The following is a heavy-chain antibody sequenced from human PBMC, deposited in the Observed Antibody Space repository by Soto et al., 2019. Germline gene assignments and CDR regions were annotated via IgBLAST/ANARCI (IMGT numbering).Heavy chain of an antibody. CDR2: IIPIFGTA. D-gene: IGHD5-12*01. J-gene: IGHJ4*02. CDR3: ARPRGRHGYGDC. CDR1: GGTFSSYA. V-gene: IGHV1-69*12. Sequence: QVQLVQSGAEVKKPGSSVKVSCKASGGTFSSYAISWVRQAPGQGLEWMGGIIPIFGTANYAQKFQGRVTITEDESTSTAHMELSSLRAADTAVYPCARPRGRHGYGDCWGQGTLVTVSS.